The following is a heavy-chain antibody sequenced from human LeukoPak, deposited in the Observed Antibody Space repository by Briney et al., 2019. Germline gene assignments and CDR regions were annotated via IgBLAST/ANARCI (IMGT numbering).Heavy chain of an antibody. V-gene: IGHV1-18*01. J-gene: IGHJ4*02. Sequence: GASVKVSCKASGYXFTSYGISWVRQAPGQGHEWMGSISAYNGNTNYAQKLQGRVTMTTDTSTSTAYMELRSLRSDDTAVYYCASLYCSGGSCYPTLGYWGQGTLVTVSS. CDR3: ASLYCSGGSCYPTLGY. CDR1: GYXFTSYG. D-gene: IGHD2-15*01. CDR2: ISAYNGNT.